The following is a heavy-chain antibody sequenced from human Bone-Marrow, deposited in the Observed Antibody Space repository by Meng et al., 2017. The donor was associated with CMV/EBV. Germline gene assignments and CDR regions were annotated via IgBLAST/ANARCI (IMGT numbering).Heavy chain of an antibody. J-gene: IGHJ5*02. V-gene: IGHV3-53*01. CDR2: IYSGGNT. Sequence: GESLKISCAASGFIDSSNYMSWVRQAPGKGLEWVSVIYSGGNTYYADSVKGRFTISRDNSKNTLYLQMKSLRVEDTAVYYCARAHGSVSWFDPWGPGTLVTVSS. CDR3: ARAHGSVSWFDP. D-gene: IGHD6-25*01. CDR1: GFIDSSNY.